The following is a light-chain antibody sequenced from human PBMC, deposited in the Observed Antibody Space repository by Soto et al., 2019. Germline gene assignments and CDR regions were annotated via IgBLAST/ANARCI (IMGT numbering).Light chain of an antibody. V-gene: IGKV1-9*01. CDR2: AAS. Sequence: DIQLTQSPSSLSASVGDSVTITCRAIQGISSFLAWYQQKPGKAPKLLIYAASTLQSGVPSRFSGSGSGTDFTLTISSLQPEDFATYFCQQLNSYPITFGQGTRLEIK. CDR3: QQLNSYPIT. CDR1: QGISSF. J-gene: IGKJ5*01.